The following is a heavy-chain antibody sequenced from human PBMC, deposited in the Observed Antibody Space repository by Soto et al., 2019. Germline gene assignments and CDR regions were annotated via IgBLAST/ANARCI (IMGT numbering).Heavy chain of an antibody. CDR3: ARDYRHYYDSSGYGDY. D-gene: IGHD3-22*01. V-gene: IGHV1-46*01. CDR2: INASGGST. J-gene: IGHJ4*02. CDR1: GYTFTSYY. Sequence: ASVKVSCKASGYTFTSYYMHWVRQAPGQGLEWMGIINASGGSTSYAQKFQGRVTMTRDTSTSTVYMELSSLRSEDTAVYYCARDYRHYYDSSGYGDYWGQGTLVTVSS.